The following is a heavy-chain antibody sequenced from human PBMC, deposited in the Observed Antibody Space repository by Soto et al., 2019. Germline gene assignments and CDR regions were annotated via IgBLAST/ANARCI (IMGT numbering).Heavy chain of an antibody. D-gene: IGHD6-19*01. CDR1: GFTFSSYA. CDR3: AKDFRGPIPSSGLDY. CDR2: ISGSGGST. Sequence: AGGSLRLSCAASGFTFSSYAMSWVRQAPGKGLEWVSAISGSGGSTYYADSVKGRFTISRDNSKNTLYLQMNSLRAEDTAVYYCAKDFRGPIPSSGLDYWGQGTLVTVSS. J-gene: IGHJ4*02. V-gene: IGHV3-23*01.